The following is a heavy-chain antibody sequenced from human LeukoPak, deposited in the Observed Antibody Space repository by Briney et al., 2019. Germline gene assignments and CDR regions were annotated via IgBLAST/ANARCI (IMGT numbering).Heavy chain of an antibody. CDR3: ARDSSYAFDH. CDR1: GFTFSTYW. CDR2: IKSDGST. J-gene: IGHJ4*02. D-gene: IGHD2-2*01. V-gene: IGHV3-74*01. Sequence: GGSLRLSCAASGFTFSTYWMHWVRQAPGKGLVWVSRIKSDGSTNYADSVKGRFTISRDNAKNTVSLQMNSLRPEDTGVYYCARDSSYAFDHWGQGTLVTVSS.